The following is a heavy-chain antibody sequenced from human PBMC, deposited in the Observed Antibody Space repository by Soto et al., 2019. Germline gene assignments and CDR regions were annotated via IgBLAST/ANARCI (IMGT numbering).Heavy chain of an antibody. Sequence: QVQLQESGPGLVKPSGTLSLTCAVSGGSISSSYWWSWVRQPPGKGLEWIGEIYHSGSTNYNPSLQSRVTISLDKSQHQFSLKMSSVTAADTAVYYCARGGDYRFDYWGQGTLVTVSS. D-gene: IGHD4-17*01. CDR3: ARGGDYRFDY. J-gene: IGHJ4*02. V-gene: IGHV4-4*02. CDR2: IYHSGST. CDR1: GGSISSSYW.